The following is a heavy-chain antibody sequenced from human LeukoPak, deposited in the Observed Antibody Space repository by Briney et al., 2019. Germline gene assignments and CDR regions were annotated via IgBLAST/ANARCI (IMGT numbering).Heavy chain of an antibody. D-gene: IGHD6-6*01. CDR2: ISGSGGST. CDR1: GFTFSSYA. V-gene: IGHV3-23*01. J-gene: IGHJ4*02. Sequence: GGSLRLSCAASGFTFSSYAMSWVRQAPGKGLEWVSAISGSGGSTYDADSVKGRFTISRDNSKNTLYLQMNSLRAEDTAVYYCAKDRSGVIAARRWGFDYWGQGTLVTVSS. CDR3: AKDRSGVIAARRWGFDY.